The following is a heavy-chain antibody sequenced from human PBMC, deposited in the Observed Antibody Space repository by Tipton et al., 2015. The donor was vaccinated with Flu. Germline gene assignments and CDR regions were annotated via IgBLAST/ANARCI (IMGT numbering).Heavy chain of an antibody. CDR2: LYTSGST. Sequence: TLSLTCTVSGDSINNYDWSWVRQSPGKALECIGYLYTSGSTDYNPSLKGRVTISVDTSKNQFFLKLSSLTPADTGVYYCARDVITVAGTRVDPWGQGTLVTVST. J-gene: IGHJ5*02. V-gene: IGHV4-59*01. CDR3: ARDVITVAGTRVDP. D-gene: IGHD6-19*01. CDR1: GDSINNYD.